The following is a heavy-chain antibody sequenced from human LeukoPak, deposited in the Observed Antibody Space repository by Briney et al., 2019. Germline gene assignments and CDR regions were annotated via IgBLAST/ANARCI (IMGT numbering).Heavy chain of an antibody. CDR3: ATRSGYYSNYYYGMDV. V-gene: IGHV1-24*01. D-gene: IGHD3-22*01. CDR2: FDPEDGET. CDR1: GYTLTELS. J-gene: IGHJ6*02. Sequence: ASVKVSCKVSGYTLTELSMHWVRQAPGKGLEWMGGFDPEDGETIYAQKFQGRVTMTEDTSTDTAYMELSSLRSEDTAVYYCATRSGYYSNYYYGMDVWGQGTTVTVSS.